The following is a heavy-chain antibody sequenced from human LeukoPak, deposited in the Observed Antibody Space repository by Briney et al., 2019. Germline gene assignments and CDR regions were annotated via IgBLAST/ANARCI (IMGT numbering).Heavy chain of an antibody. CDR2: IHTSGST. D-gene: IGHD6-19*01. Sequence: SQSLSLTCTVSGVSISSYYWSWIRQHAGKGMGWIGRIHTSGSTNYNISLKSRVTMSLDTSENQFSLKLTSVTAADTAVYYCARDPGSSGWGFRYWGQGALVTVSS. J-gene: IGHJ4*02. CDR3: ARDPGSSGWGFRY. V-gene: IGHV4-4*07. CDR1: GVSISSYY.